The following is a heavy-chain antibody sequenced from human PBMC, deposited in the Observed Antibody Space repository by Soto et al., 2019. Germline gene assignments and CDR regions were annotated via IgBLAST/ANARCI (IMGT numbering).Heavy chain of an antibody. J-gene: IGHJ3*02. CDR3: AKAPATGGGACDI. Sequence: GGSLRLSCAASGFICRSYEMSWVRQAPGKGLEWVSTILVDGRTFYVDSVKGRFTISRDSSKNTVYLQMNSLTAGDTALYYCAKAPATGGGACDITGQRPMVTLS. D-gene: IGHD2-8*02. CDR2: ILVDGRT. V-gene: IGHV3-23*01. CDR1: GFICRSYE.